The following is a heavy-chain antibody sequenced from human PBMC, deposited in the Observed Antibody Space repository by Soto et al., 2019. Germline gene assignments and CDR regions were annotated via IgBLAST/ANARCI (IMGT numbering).Heavy chain of an antibody. CDR2: IWYDGSNK. CDR3: ARELYFQDY. J-gene: IGHJ4*02. Sequence: GGSLRLSCAASGSTFSSYGMHWVRQAPGKGLEWVAVIWYDGSNKYYADSVKGRFTISRDNSKNTLYLQMNSLRAEDTAVYHCARELYFQDYWGQGTLVTVSS. D-gene: IGHD3-9*01. CDR1: GSTFSSYG. V-gene: IGHV3-33*01.